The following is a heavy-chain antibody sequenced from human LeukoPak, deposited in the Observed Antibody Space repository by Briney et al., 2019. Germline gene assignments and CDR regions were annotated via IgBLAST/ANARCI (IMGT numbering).Heavy chain of an antibody. Sequence: GGSLRLSCAASGFTFDDYAMHWVRQAPGKGLEWVSGISWNSGSIGYADSVKGRFTISRDNAKNSLYLQMNSLRAEDTALYYCAKDIEPGGYDYSSGSGAFDIWGQGTMVTVSS. V-gene: IGHV3-9*01. CDR2: ISWNSGSI. D-gene: IGHD5-12*01. CDR1: GFTFDDYA. J-gene: IGHJ3*02. CDR3: AKDIEPGGYDYSSGSGAFDI.